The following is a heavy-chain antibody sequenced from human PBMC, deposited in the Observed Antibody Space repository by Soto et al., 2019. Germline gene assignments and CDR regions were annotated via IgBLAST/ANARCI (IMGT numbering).Heavy chain of an antibody. D-gene: IGHD3-10*01. CDR1: GFNFSTYG. V-gene: IGHV3-33*01. J-gene: IGHJ6*02. CDR2: VWHDGSNK. Sequence: QVQLVESGGGVVQPGRSLRLSCAASGFNFSTYGMHWVRQAPGRGLEWVAHVWHDGSNKYYADSVKGRFTIARDNSKNTLYLQMNSLRVEDTAVYYWARVAVLICFGELFDYYGLDVWGQGTKVTVSS. CDR3: ARVAVLICFGELFDYYGLDV.